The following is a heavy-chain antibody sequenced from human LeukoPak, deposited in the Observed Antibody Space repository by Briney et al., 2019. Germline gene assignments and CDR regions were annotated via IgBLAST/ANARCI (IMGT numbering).Heavy chain of an antibody. D-gene: IGHD3-10*01. Sequence: SETLSLTCTVSGGSISSSSYYWGWIRQPPGKGLEWIGSISYSGSTYYKSSLKSRVTISVDTSKNQFSLKLSSVTAADTAVYYCARTRYYYNSRSYGAPYYFDYWGQGTLVTVSS. CDR3: ARTRYYYNSRSYGAPYYFDY. CDR1: GGSISSSSYY. J-gene: IGHJ4*02. V-gene: IGHV4-39*01. CDR2: ISYSGST.